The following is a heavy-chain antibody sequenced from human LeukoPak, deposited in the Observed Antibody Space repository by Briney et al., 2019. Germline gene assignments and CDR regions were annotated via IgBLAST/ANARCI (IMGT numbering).Heavy chain of an antibody. Sequence: GGSLRLFCAASGFPFSSYAMSWVRQAPGKGLECVSAISGSGGSTYYADSVKGRFNISRDSSKNTRYLQMNSLRAEETAVNYCASPAEVATTQWLGLVKFHFDYWGQGTLVTVSS. CDR1: GFPFSSYA. D-gene: IGHD5-12*01. V-gene: IGHV3-23*01. J-gene: IGHJ4*02. CDR2: ISGSGGST. CDR3: ASPAEVATTQWLGLVKFHFDY.